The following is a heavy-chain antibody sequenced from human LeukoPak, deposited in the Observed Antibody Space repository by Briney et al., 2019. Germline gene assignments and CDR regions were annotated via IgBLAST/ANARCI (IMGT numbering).Heavy chain of an antibody. CDR1: GFTFGSST. CDR2: ISHDGIQK. V-gene: IGHV3-30-3*01. J-gene: IGHJ4*02. D-gene: IGHD6-13*01. Sequence: GGSLRLSCAASGFTFGSSTLHWVRQAPGKGLEWVALISHDGIQKYYGDSVKGRFTISRDNSKNTLYLQMNSLRAEDTAVYYCAKGDSSSLDYWGQGTLVTVSS. CDR3: AKGDSSSLDY.